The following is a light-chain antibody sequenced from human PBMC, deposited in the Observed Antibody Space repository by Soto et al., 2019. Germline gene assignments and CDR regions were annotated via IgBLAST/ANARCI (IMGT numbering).Light chain of an antibody. CDR1: SSDVGGYNF. CDR2: EVT. Sequence: QSALTQPPSASGSPGQSVAISCTGTSSDVGGYNFVSWYQQHPGKAPKLMIYEVTKRPSGVPDRFSGSKSGNTASLTVSGLQAEDEADYYCLSYAGNHIYVFGSGTQLTVL. CDR3: LSYAGNHIYV. V-gene: IGLV2-8*01. J-gene: IGLJ1*01.